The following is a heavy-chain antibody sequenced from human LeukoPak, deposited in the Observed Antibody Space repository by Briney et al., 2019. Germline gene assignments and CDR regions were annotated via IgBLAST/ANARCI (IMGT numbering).Heavy chain of an antibody. Sequence: PGRSLRRSYAASGFIFSSYAMNCVRQPPGKGQQSVPAISGTGDSTYYADSLKGRFTISRDNSNNTLYLQMNSLRAEDTAIYYCARLSSATCYLPIDYWGQGTLVTVSS. CDR3: ARLSSATCYLPIDY. J-gene: IGHJ4*02. CDR2: ISGTGDST. V-gene: IGHV3-23*01. D-gene: IGHD2-2*01. CDR1: GFIFSSYA.